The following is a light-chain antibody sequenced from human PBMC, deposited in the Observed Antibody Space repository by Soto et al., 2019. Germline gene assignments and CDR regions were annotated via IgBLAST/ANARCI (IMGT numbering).Light chain of an antibody. CDR3: QQYNNWPFT. CDR1: QSISSN. J-gene: IGKJ3*01. V-gene: IGKV3-15*01. Sequence: EIVMTQSPATLSVSPGERATLYCRASQSISSNLAWYQQKPGQAPRLLIYGAYTRATGIPATFSGSGSGTEFTINISSLQSEDFAVYYCQQYNNWPFTFGPGTKVDIK. CDR2: GAY.